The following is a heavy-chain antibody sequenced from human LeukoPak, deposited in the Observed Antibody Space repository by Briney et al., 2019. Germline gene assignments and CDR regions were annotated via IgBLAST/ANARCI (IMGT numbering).Heavy chain of an antibody. D-gene: IGHD1-14*01. CDR2: IYTSGST. Sequence: PSETLSLTCTVSGLPISSYYWSWLRQPPGKGLEWIGYIYTSGSTNYNLSLKSRHTISVDNSNNQFSLKQSSVSAADPAVHYCASLRTGGFDYWGRETLVRVSS. CDR1: GLPISSYY. V-gene: IGHV4-4*09. CDR3: ASLRTGGFDY. J-gene: IGHJ4*02.